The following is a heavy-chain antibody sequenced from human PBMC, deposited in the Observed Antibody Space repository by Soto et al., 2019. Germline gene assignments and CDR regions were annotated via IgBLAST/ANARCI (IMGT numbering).Heavy chain of an antibody. Sequence: GESLKISCKASGYSFSFYWIGWVRQMPGKGLEWMAIMYPDDSDIRYSPSFQGQVTISADKSISTAYLQWSSLKASDTAMYYCARQGGVGATYYYYGMDVWGQGTTVTVSS. J-gene: IGHJ6*02. CDR3: ARQGGVGATYYYYGMDV. CDR1: GYSFSFYW. V-gene: IGHV5-51*01. D-gene: IGHD1-26*01. CDR2: MYPDDSDI.